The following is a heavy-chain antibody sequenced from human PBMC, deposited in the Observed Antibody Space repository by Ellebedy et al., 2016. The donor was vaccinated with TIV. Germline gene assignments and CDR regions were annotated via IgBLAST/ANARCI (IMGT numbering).Heavy chain of an antibody. J-gene: IGHJ5*02. CDR1: GFNFRSYW. Sequence: GESLKISCAAFGFNFRSYWMTWVRQAPGEGLEWVAKIRQEGDEIYYVESVKGRFTISRDNAKNSLFLQMNSLRVEDTAVYYCARRASYGDYAVQVNPWFDPWGQGTLVTVSS. V-gene: IGHV3-7*01. CDR3: ARRASYGDYAVQVNPWFDP. D-gene: IGHD4-17*01. CDR2: IRQEGDEI.